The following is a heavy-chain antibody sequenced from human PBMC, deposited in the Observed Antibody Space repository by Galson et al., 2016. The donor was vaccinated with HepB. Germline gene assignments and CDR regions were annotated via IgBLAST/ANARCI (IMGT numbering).Heavy chain of an antibody. CDR3: AREGRYNWNRRGAFHI. CDR2: VSDSGGT. Sequence: TLSLTCTVSGGSISSGGYYWSWIRQHPGKGLEWIGYVSDSGGTYYNPSLKSRLTMSVDTSKNQFFLELSSVTAADTAVYYWAREGRYNWNRRGAFHIWGQGTMVTVSS. CDR1: GGSISSGGYY. J-gene: IGHJ3*02. D-gene: IGHD1-20*01. V-gene: IGHV4-31*03.